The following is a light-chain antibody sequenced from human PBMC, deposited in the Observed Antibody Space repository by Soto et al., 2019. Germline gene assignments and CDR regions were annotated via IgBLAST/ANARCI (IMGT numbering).Light chain of an antibody. V-gene: IGKV1-8*01. J-gene: IGKJ1*01. Sequence: AIRMTQSPSSLSASTGDRVTITCRASQGISSYLAWYQQKPGKAPKLLIYASSTLQSGVPSRFSGSGSGTDFTVTISCLQYEDFATYYCQQYYSYPRTCGQGTKVDI. CDR2: ASS. CDR3: QQYYSYPRT. CDR1: QGISSY.